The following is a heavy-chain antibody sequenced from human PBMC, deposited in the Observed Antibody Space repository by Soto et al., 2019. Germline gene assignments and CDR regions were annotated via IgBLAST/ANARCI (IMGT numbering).Heavy chain of an antibody. CDR2: IWADGSNK. CDR3: ARGGGRIGDSWAFPDALDI. CDR1: GFTFYIYG. D-gene: IGHD3-10*01. Sequence: QVQLVESGGGVVQPGRSLRLSCAASGFTFYIYGMHWVRQAPGKGLEWVAVIWADGSNKYYADSVKGRFTISRDNSKNTVYVLMNSLRVDDTAVYYCARGGGRIGDSWAFPDALDIWGQGTMVTVSS. J-gene: IGHJ3*02. V-gene: IGHV3-33*01.